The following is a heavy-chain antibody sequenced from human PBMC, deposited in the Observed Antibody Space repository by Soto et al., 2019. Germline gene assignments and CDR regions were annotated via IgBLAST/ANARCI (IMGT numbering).Heavy chain of an antibody. CDR2: ISDDGTNK. V-gene: IGHV3-30*03. CDR1: GFTFSTYG. Sequence: QVQLVESGGGVVQPGRSLRLACAASGFTFSTYGMHWVRQAPGKGLKWVTVISDDGTNKYYADSVMGRFTISRDNSKNTLYLQMDSLRAEDTAVYYCARPRLANYYYFGMDLWGQGTTVTVSS. CDR3: ARPRLANYYYFGMDL. D-gene: IGHD6-25*01. J-gene: IGHJ6*02.